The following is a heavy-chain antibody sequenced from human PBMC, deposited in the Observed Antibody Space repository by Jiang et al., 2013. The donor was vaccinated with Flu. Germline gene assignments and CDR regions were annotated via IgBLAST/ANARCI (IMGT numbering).Heavy chain of an antibody. J-gene: IGHJ6*02. Sequence: PGLVKPSETLSLTCTVSGGSMSSSSYYWGWIRQPPGKGLERIGSIYYSGSTYYNPSLKSRVTISVDTSKNQFSLKLSSVTAADAAVYYCCISNWDKGYYHGMDVWGQGTTVTVSS. CDR1: GGSMSSSSYY. CDR3: CISNWDKGYYHGMDV. D-gene: IGHD1/OR15-1a*01. CDR2: IYYSGST. V-gene: IGHV4-39*07.